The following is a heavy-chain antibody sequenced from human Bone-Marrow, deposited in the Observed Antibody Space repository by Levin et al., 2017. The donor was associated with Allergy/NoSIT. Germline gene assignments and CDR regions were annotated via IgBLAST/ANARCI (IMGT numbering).Heavy chain of an antibody. CDR2: IYHSGST. D-gene: IGHD3-3*01. J-gene: IGHJ6*02. CDR1: GGSISSSNW. CDR3: AREEDFWRGYGMDV. Sequence: GSLRLSCAVSGGSISSSNWWSWVRQPPGKGLEWIGEIYHSGSTNYNPSLKSRVTISVDKSKNQFSLKLSSVTAADTAVYYCAREEDFWRGYGMDVWGQGTTVTVSS. V-gene: IGHV4-4*02.